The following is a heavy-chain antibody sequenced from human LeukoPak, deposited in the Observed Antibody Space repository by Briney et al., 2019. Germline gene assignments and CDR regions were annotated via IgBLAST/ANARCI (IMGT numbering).Heavy chain of an antibody. V-gene: IGHV3-48*03. CDR2: ISSSGSTI. CDR3: ARITMVRGVMNY. D-gene: IGHD3-10*01. CDR1: GFTFSSYE. J-gene: IGHJ4*02. Sequence: GGSLRLSCAASGFTFSSYEMNWVGQAPGKGLEWVSYISSSGSTIYYADSVKGRFTISRDNAKNSLYLQMNSLRAEDTAVYYCARITMVRGVMNYWGQGTLVTVSS.